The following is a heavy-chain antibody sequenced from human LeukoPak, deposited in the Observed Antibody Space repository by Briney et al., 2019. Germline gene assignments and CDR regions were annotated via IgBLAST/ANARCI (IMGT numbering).Heavy chain of an antibody. CDR1: GYTYTSYD. J-gene: IGHJ6*02. CDR2: ISAYNGNT. Sequence: ASVMVSCKASGYTYTSYDISSVRQATGQGLEWMGWISAYNGNTNYAQKLQGRVTMTTDTSTSTAYMELRSLRSDDTAVYYCARNPYGMDVWGQGTTVTVSS. CDR3: ARNPYGMDV. V-gene: IGHV1-18*01.